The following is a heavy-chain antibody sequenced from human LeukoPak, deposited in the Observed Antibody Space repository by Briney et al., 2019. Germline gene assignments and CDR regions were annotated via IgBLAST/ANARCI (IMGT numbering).Heavy chain of an antibody. CDR3: ARARPYNPPNWFDP. CDR2: IYYSGST. CDR1: GGSISSSSYY. J-gene: IGHJ5*02. Sequence: SETLFLTCTVSGGSISSSSYYWGWIRQPPGKGLEWIGSIYYSGSTYYNPSLKSRVTISVDTSKNQFSLKLSSVTAADTAVYYCARARPYNPPNWFDPWGQGTLVTVSS. D-gene: IGHD1-1*01. V-gene: IGHV4-39*07.